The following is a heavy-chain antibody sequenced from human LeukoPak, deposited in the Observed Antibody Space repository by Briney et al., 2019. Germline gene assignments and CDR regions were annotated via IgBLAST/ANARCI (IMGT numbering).Heavy chain of an antibody. CDR1: RGSISSSPYY. CDR2: TYYSGST. D-gene: IGHD1-26*01. V-gene: IGHV4-39*07. CDR3: ARVGGSWQFDY. J-gene: IGHJ4*02. Sequence: SETLSLTCTVSRGSISSSPYYWGWIRQPPGKGLEWIGSTYYSGSTYYNPSLKSRATISVDTSKKQFSLKLSCVTAADTAVYFCARVGGSWQFDYWGQGTLVTVSS.